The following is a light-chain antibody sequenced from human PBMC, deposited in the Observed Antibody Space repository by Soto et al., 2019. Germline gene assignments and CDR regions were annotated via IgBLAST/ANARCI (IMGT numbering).Light chain of an antibody. Sequence: EIVLTQSPGTLSLSPGEGATLSCRASHSVTNTYVAWYQQKPGQAPRLLIYGASRRATGIPDRFSGRGPGTDFTLTVSSLEPEDFAVYFCQQYGDSPQTFGQGTRVEIK. CDR2: GAS. CDR1: HSVTNTY. CDR3: QQYGDSPQT. J-gene: IGKJ1*01. V-gene: IGKV3-20*01.